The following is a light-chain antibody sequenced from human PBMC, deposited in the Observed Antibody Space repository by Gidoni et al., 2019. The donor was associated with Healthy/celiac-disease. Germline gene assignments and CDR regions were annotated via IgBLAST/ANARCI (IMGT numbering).Light chain of an antibody. V-gene: IGKV1-39*01. CDR3: QQSYSTLRT. Sequence: DIQMTQSPSSLSASVGDRVTITCRASQRISSYLNWYQQKPGKAPKLLIYAASSVQSGVPSRFSGSGSGTDFTLTSSSLQPEDFATYYCQQSYSTLRTFGQGTKVEIK. J-gene: IGKJ1*01. CDR1: QRISSY. CDR2: AAS.